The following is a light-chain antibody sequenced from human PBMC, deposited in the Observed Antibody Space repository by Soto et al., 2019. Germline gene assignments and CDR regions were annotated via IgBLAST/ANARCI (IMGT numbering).Light chain of an antibody. J-gene: IGKJ1*01. CDR3: QQYNSYSGT. CDR2: QAS. Sequence: DIQMTQSPSTLPASVGDRVTITCRASQSIGSWLAWYQQKPGKAPKLLIYQASRLESGVPSRFSGSGSGTEFTLTISSLQSDDVATYYCQQYNSYSGTFGQGTKVEIK. CDR1: QSIGSW. V-gene: IGKV1-5*03.